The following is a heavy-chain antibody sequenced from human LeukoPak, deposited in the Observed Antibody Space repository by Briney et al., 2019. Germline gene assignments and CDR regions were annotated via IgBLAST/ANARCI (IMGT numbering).Heavy chain of an antibody. Sequence: GGTLRLSCAASGFTFSSYGMSWVRQAPGKGLEWVSAISGSGGSTYYADSVKGRFTISRDNSKNTLYLQMNSLRAEDTAVYYCAKEWVLDYGDPLYYFDYWGQGTLVTVSS. V-gene: IGHV3-23*01. CDR2: ISGSGGST. D-gene: IGHD4-17*01. J-gene: IGHJ4*02. CDR3: AKEWVLDYGDPLYYFDY. CDR1: GFTFSSYG.